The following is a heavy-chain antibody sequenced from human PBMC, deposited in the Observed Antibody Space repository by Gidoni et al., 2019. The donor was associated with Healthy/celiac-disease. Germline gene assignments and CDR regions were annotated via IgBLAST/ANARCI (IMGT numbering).Heavy chain of an antibody. CDR3: AKPHTMSGVADAFDI. V-gene: IGHV3-23*01. CDR2: ISGSGGSK. J-gene: IGHJ3*02. D-gene: IGHD3-3*01. Sequence: ECVSAISGSGGSKYYADSVKGRFTNSRDNSKNTLYLQKNSLSAEDTAVYYCAKPHTMSGVADAFDIWGQGTMVTVSS.